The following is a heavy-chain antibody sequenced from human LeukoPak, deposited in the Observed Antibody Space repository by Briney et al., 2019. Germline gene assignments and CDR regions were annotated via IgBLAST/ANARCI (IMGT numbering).Heavy chain of an antibody. CDR2: IKQDGSEK. V-gene: IGHV3-7*01. CDR3: ATGGGIFDY. CDR1: GFTLSAYY. J-gene: IGHJ4*02. Sequence: PGGSLRLSCAASGFTLSAYYMTCVRQPPGKGLEWVANIKQDGSEKYYVDSVKGRFTISRDNAKNSLYLQVNSLRAEDTAVYYCATGGGIFDYWGQGTLVTVSS.